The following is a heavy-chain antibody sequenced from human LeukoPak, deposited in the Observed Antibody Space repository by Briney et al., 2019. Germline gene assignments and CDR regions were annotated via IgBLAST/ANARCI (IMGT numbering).Heavy chain of an antibody. Sequence: GASVKVSCKASGYTFTSYYMHWVRQAPGQGLEWMGIINPSGGSTSYAQKFQGRVTMTRDTSTSTVYMELSSLRSEDTAVYYCAREDCSSTSCYNGPYDYWGQGTLVTVSS. CDR2: INPSGGST. CDR3: AREDCSSTSCYNGPYDY. V-gene: IGHV1-46*01. CDR1: GYTFTSYY. D-gene: IGHD2-2*02. J-gene: IGHJ4*02.